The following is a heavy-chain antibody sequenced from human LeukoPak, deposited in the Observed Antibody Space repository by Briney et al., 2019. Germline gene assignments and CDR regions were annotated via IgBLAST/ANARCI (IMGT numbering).Heavy chain of an antibody. CDR3: TKGDSGAYNFPEY. CDR1: GFNFDDYA. CDR2: IGWNSKFK. V-gene: IGHV3-9*01. Sequence: GGSLRLSWVASGFNFDDYAMHWVRHVPGKGLEWVAGIGWNSKFKDYGDSVKGRFTISRDNARKTLHLQMNSLRPADTGLYYCTKGDSGAYNFPEYWGQGTVVTVSS. J-gene: IGHJ4*02. D-gene: IGHD3-22*01.